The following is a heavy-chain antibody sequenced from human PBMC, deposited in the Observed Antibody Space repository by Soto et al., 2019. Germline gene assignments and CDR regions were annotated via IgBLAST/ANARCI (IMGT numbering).Heavy chain of an antibody. CDR2: TYYRSKWYN. J-gene: IGHJ5*02. D-gene: IGHD6-6*01. Sequence: KQSQTLSLTCAISGDSVSSNSAAWNWIRQSPSRGLEWLGRTYYRSKWYNDYAVSVKSRITINPDTSKNQFSLQLNSVTPEDTAVYYCARDQPGWQLVHETNWFDPWGQGTLVTVSS. CDR3: ARDQPGWQLVHETNWFDP. V-gene: IGHV6-1*01. CDR1: GDSVSSNSAA.